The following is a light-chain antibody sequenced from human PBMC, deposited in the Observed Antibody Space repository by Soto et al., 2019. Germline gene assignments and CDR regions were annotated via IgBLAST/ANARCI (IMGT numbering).Light chain of an antibody. CDR3: QHYVGSHA. CDR1: QTLSTSY. J-gene: IGKJ5*01. CDR2: GIS. Sequence: ESVLTQSPGTLSLYPGERATLSCRASQTLSTSYLAWYQQKPGQAPRLLIYGISTRATGIPDRFSAGGSGTDFTLTISRLESEDFAVYYCQHYVGSHAFGQGTRLE. V-gene: IGKV3-20*01.